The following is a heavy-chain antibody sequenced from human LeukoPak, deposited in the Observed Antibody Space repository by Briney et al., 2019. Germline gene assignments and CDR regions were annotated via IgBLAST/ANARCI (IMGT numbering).Heavy chain of an antibody. CDR2: IYYRGST. Sequence: SETLSLTCTVSGGSISSYYWSWIRQPPGKGLEWIGFIYYRGSTNYNPSLESRVTISIDTSKNRFSLKLSSVTAADTAVYYCARDRYSGYDGFGAFDIWGQGTMVTVSS. CDR3: ARDRYSGYDGFGAFDI. CDR1: GGSISSYY. D-gene: IGHD5-12*01. V-gene: IGHV4-59*01. J-gene: IGHJ3*02.